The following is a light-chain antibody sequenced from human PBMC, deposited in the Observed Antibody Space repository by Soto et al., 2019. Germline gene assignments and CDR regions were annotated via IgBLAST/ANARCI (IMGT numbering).Light chain of an antibody. CDR3: SVWEDNVDGWV. CDR2: KDK. V-gene: IGLV1-47*01. Sequence: QSVVTQPPSASGTPGQKVTISCSGSSSNIGSNFVYWYQQLPGTAPKLLIYKDKQRPSGVPDRFSGSKSGTSVSLAISGLRPEDEAEYYCSVWEDNVDGWVFGGGTKVTVL. CDR1: SSNIGSNF. J-gene: IGLJ3*02.